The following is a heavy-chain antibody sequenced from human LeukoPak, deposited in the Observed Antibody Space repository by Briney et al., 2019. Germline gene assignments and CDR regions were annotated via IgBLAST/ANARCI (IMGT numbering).Heavy chain of an antibody. CDR3: ATQSPDYSIGPSYGSFNI. D-gene: IGHD3-10*01. CDR1: GITFDKYA. V-gene: IGHV3-23*01. CDR2: IGGRGDYI. J-gene: IGHJ3*02. Sequence: GGSLRLSCEASGITFDKYAMTWVRQAPGKGLEWVSSIGGRGDYIYYADSVKGRFTISRDNSRNTFFLQMTSLRAEDTALYYCATQSPDYSIGPSYGSFNIWGQGTMVTVSS.